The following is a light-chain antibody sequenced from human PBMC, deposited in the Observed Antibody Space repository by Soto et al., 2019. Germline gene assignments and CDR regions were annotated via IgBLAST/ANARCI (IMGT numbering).Light chain of an antibody. J-gene: IGKJ1*01. CDR3: QQSYATPRT. CDR2: AAS. CDR1: QSIGKF. V-gene: IGKV1-39*01. Sequence: IHLTQAPYALTAAVGDRRTIKYRASQSIGKFLNWYQQKPGTAPNLLISAASSLQSGVPSRFSGTGSGTEFTLTISSLQPEDFATYFCQQSYATPRTFGQGTKWIS.